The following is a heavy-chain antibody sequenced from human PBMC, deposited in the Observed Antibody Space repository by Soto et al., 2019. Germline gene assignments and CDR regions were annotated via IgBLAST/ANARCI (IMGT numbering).Heavy chain of an antibody. CDR1: GFTFSSYG. CDR3: ARDLLVGGSSYYYVH. D-gene: IGHD3-22*01. V-gene: IGHV3-33*01. CDR2: IWYDGSHE. J-gene: IGHJ4*02. Sequence: GGSLRLSCAASGFTFSSYGMHWVRQAPGKGLEWVAVIWYDGSHEYYADSVKGRFTISRDSSKNTLYLQMNSLRAEDTALYYCARDLLVGGSSYYYVHWGRGTLVTVSS.